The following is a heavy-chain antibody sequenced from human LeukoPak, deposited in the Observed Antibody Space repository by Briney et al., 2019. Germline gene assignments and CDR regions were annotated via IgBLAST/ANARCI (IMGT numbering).Heavy chain of an antibody. J-gene: IGHJ6*03. V-gene: IGHV1-69*04. CDR1: GGTFSSYA. CDR3: ARDSKLYTGSSWDYYNYMDV. D-gene: IGHD6-6*01. Sequence: SVKVSCKASGGTFSSYAISWVRQAPGQGLEWMGRIIPILGIANYAQKFQGRVTITADKSTSTAYMELSSLRSEDTAVYYCARDSKLYTGSSWDYYNYMDVWGKGTTVTVSS. CDR2: IIPILGIA.